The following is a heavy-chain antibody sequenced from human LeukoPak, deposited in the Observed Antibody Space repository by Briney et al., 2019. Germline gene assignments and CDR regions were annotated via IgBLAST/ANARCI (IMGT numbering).Heavy chain of an antibody. Sequence: ASVKVSFKASGYTFTSYDINWVRQATGQGLEWMGWMNPNSGNTGYAQKFQGRVTMTRNTSISTAYMELSSLRSEDTAVYYCARGRGKTFAYYYMDVWGKGTTVTVSS. J-gene: IGHJ6*03. CDR3: ARGRGKTFAYYYMDV. CDR1: GYTFTSYD. CDR2: MNPNSGNT. D-gene: IGHD1-14*01. V-gene: IGHV1-8*01.